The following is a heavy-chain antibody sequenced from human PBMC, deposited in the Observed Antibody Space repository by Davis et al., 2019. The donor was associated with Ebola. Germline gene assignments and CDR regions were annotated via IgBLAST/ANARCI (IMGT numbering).Heavy chain of an antibody. CDR3: TRLHGSGGYYGNY. CDR2: IRSKANSSAT. J-gene: IGHJ4*02. D-gene: IGHD3-10*01. CDR1: GFTFSGSA. V-gene: IGHV3-73*01. Sequence: GGSLRLSCAASGFTFSGSAMHWVRQASGKGLAWVGRIRSKANSSATAYAVSVKGRFTISSDDSKKTAYLQMNSLKTEDTAVYYYTRLHGSGGYYGNYWGQGTLVTVSS.